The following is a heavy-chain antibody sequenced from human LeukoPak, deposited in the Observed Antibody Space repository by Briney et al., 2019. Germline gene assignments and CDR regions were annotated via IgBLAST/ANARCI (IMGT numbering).Heavy chain of an antibody. V-gene: IGHV1-69*06. CDR3: ARGNLDLYDYVWGSYPDWFDP. J-gene: IGHJ5*02. CDR1: GGTFSSYA. CDR2: IIPIFGTA. D-gene: IGHD3-16*02. Sequence: SVKVSCKASGGTFSSYAISWVRQAPGQGLEWMGGIIPIFGTANYAQKFQCRVTITADKSTSTAYMELSSLRSEDTAVYYCARGNLDLYDYVWGSYPDWFDPWGQGTLVTVSS.